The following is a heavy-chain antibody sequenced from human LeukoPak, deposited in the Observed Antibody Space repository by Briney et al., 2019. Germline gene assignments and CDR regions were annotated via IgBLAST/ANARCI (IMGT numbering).Heavy chain of an antibody. CDR1: GGSIGASINSPNW. D-gene: IGHD2-2*01. J-gene: IGHJ4*02. CDR2: IFHSGST. CDR3: ARAPRAYCSTTGSCFQDY. Sequence: MSSETLSLTCAVSGGSIGASINSPNWWSWVRQPPGKGLEWIGEIFHSGSTNYNPSLKSQVTMSVDKSKNQFSLNLTSVTAADTAVYFCARAPRAYCSTTGSCFQDYWGQGTLVTVSS. V-gene: IGHV4-4*02.